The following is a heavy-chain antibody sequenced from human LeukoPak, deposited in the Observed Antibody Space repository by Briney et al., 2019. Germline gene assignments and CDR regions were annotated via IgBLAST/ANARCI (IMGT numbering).Heavy chain of an antibody. CDR2: ISDTGNT. D-gene: IGHD3-10*01. Sequence: TSETLSLTCTVSGGSISSYYWSWIRQPPGKGLEWIGYISDTGNTNYNPSLKSPVTMSVDTSKGQFSLKLSSVTAADTAVYSCARGVTMVQGYYYYMDVWGKGTTVTVSS. J-gene: IGHJ6*03. CDR3: ARGVTMVQGYYYYMDV. CDR1: GGSISSYY. V-gene: IGHV4-59*01.